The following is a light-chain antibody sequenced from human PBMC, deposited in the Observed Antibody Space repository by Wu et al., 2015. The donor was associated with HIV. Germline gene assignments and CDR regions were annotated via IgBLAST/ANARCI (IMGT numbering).Light chain of an antibody. CDR1: QSVGNNY. Sequence: EIVLTQSPGTLSLSSGERATLSCRASQSVGNNYLAWYQQKPGQAPRLLIYGTSNRATGVPDRFSGSGSGTALTLTISRLEPEDFAVYYCQQYVALPRTFGQGTKVEIK. V-gene: IGKV3-20*01. CDR3: QQYVALPRT. J-gene: IGKJ1*01. CDR2: GTS.